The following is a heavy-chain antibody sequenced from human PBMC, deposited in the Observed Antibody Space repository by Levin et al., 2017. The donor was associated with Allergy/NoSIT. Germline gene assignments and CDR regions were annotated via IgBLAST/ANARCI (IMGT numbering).Heavy chain of an antibody. D-gene: IGHD5-12*01. CDR1: GFTFSTYS. CDR2: ISSSSSTM. CDR3: ARDMGGYDVGIWFDP. J-gene: IGHJ5*02. V-gene: IGHV3-48*01. Sequence: GGSLRLSCAASGFTFSTYSMNWVRQAPGKGLEWVSYISSSSSTMYYADPVKGRFTISRDNAKNSLYLQMNSLRAEDTAVYYCARDMGGYDVGIWFDPWGQGTLVTVSS.